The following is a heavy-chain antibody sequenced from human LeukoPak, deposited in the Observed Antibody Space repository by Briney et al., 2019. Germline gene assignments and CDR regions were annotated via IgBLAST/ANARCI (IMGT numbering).Heavy chain of an antibody. D-gene: IGHD3-22*01. CDR1: GFTFTSSA. CDR2: IVVGSGNT. Sequence: SVKVSCKASGFTFTSSAMQWVRQARGQRLEWIGWIVVGSGNTNYAQKFQERVTITRDMSTSTAYMELSSLRSEDTAVYYCASSYDSSGYHQFDYWGQGTLVTVSS. V-gene: IGHV1-58*02. J-gene: IGHJ4*02. CDR3: ASSYDSSGYHQFDY.